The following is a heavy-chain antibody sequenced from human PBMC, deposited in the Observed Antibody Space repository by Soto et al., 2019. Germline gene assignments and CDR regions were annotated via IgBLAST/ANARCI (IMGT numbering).Heavy chain of an antibody. CDR2: ISIGSTNI. Sequence: EVQLVESGGDLLHPGGSLRLSCAASGFTFSNYAMNWVRQAPGKGLEWVSYISIGSTNIYYADSVKGRFTISRDNAKNSVYLQMNSLRDDETAVYYCARDRGGRPFDYWGQGTLVTVSS. J-gene: IGHJ4*02. V-gene: IGHV3-48*02. CDR1: GFTFSNYA. D-gene: IGHD2-15*01. CDR3: ARDRGGRPFDY.